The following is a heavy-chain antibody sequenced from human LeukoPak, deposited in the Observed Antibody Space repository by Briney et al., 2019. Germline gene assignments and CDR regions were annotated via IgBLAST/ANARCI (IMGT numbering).Heavy chain of an antibody. CDR1: GFTFSSYS. CDR3: ARGGYYGGSGTYGFFDY. CDR2: ISSSSSYI. D-gene: IGHD3-10*01. V-gene: IGHV3-21*01. J-gene: IGHJ4*03. Sequence: PGGSLRLSCAASGFTFSSYSMNWVRQAPGKGLEWVSSISSSSSYIYYADSVKGRFTISRDNAKNSVLLQMNSLRAEDTAVYYCARGGYYGGSGTYGFFDYWGQGSLVTVSS.